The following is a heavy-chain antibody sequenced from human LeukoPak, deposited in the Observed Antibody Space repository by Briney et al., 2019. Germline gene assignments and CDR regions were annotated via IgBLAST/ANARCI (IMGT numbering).Heavy chain of an antibody. Sequence: GGSLRLSCAASGFTFSSYWMSWVRQAPGKGLEWVANIKQDGSEKYYVDSVKGRFTISRDNAKNSLYLQMNSLRAEDTAVYYCARRNTYGSGSYYKRYYYYMDVWGKGTTVTVSS. CDR2: IKQDGSEK. D-gene: IGHD3-10*01. J-gene: IGHJ6*03. CDR3: ARRNTYGSGSYYKRYYYYMDV. CDR1: GFTFSSYW. V-gene: IGHV3-7*01.